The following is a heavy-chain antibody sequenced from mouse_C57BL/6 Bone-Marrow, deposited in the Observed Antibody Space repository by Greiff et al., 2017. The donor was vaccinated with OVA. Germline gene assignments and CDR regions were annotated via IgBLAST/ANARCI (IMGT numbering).Heavy chain of an antibody. CDR2: IWSGGST. Sequence: VQGVESGPGLVQPSQSLSITCTVSGFSLTSYGVHWVRQSPGKGLEWLGVIWSGGSTDYNAAFISRLSISKDNSKSQVFFKMNSLQADDTAIYYCSRGAYWGQGTLVTVSA. CDR3: SRGAY. CDR1: GFSLTSYG. V-gene: IGHV2-2*01. J-gene: IGHJ3*01.